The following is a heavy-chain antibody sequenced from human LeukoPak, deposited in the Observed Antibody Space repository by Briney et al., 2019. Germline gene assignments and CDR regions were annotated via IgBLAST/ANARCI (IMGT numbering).Heavy chain of an antibody. Sequence: GRSLRLSCAASGFTFSSYSMNWVRQAPGKGLEWVSSISSSSSYIYYADSVKGRFTISRDNAKNSLYLQMNSLRAEDTAVYYCAREGEEAAFDIWGQGTMVTVSS. CDR1: GFTFSSYS. CDR3: AREGEEAAFDI. CDR2: ISSSSSYI. J-gene: IGHJ3*02. D-gene: IGHD1-26*01. V-gene: IGHV3-21*01.